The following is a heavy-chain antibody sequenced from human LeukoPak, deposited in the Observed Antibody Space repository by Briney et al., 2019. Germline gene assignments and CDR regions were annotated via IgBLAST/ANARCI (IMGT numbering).Heavy chain of an antibody. V-gene: IGHV5-51*01. CDR1: GYSFTSYW. Sequence: GESLKISCKGSGYSFTSYWIGWVRQMPGKGPEWMGIIYPGDSDTRYSPSFQGQVTISADKSISTAYLQWSSLKASDTAMYYCARRGYCSSTSCSKFDYWGQGTLVTVSS. CDR2: IYPGDSDT. CDR3: ARRGYCSSTSCSKFDY. D-gene: IGHD2-2*01. J-gene: IGHJ4*02.